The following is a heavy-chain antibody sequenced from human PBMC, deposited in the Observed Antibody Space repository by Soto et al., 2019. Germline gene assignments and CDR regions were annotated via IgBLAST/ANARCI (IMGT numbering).Heavy chain of an antibody. CDR3: ARVEGDYWYFDL. V-gene: IGHV3-21*01. J-gene: IGHJ2*01. CDR1: GFTFSSYS. Sequence: EVQLVESGGGLVKPGGSLRLSCAASGFTFSSYSMNWVRQAPGKGLEWVSSISSSSSYIYYADSVKGRFTISRDNAKNSLYLQMNSLRAEDTAVYYCARVEGDYWYFDLWGRGTLVTVSS. D-gene: IGHD3-10*01. CDR2: ISSSSSYI.